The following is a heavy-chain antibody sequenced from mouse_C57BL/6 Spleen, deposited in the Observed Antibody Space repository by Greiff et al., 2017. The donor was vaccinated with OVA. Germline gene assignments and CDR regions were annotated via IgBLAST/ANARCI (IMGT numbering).Heavy chain of an antibody. CDR3: TRMGYSAWFAY. D-gene: IGHD2-14*01. J-gene: IGHJ3*01. V-gene: IGHV1-15*01. CDR1: GYTFTDYE. CDR2: IDPETGGT. Sequence: LVESGAELVRPGASVTLSCKASGYTFTDYEMHWVKQTPVHGLEWIGAIDPETGGTAYNQKFKGKAILTADKSSSTAYMELRSLTSEDSAVYYCTRMGYSAWFAYWGQGTLVTVSA.